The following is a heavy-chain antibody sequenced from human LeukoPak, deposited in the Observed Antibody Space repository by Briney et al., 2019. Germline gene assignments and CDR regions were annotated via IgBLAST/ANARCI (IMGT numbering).Heavy chain of an antibody. Sequence: GSVKVSCKGSGYTFTSYGISWVRQAPGEGGERLGWISAYNGNTTYAQKLQGRVTMTTDTSTSTAYMELRSLRSDDTAVYYCARWVRYCSWGDYWGQGTLVTVSS. CDR3: ARWVRYCSWGDY. V-gene: IGHV1-18*01. CDR2: ISAYNGNT. D-gene: IGHD6-13*01. J-gene: IGHJ4*02. CDR1: GYTFTSYG.